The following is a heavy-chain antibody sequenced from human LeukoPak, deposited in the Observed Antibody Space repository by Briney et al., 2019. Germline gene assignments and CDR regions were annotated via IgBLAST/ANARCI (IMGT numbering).Heavy chain of an antibody. D-gene: IGHD6-13*01. CDR2: ISSSSSCI. CDR3: ARDQRPSSSWPFDY. Sequence: PGGSLRLSCAASGFTFSSYSMNWVRQAPGKGLEWVSSISSSSSCIYYADSVKGRFTISRDNAKNSLYLQMNSLRAEDTAVYYCARDQRPSSSWPFDYWGQGTLVTVSS. J-gene: IGHJ4*02. CDR1: GFTFSSYS. V-gene: IGHV3-21*01.